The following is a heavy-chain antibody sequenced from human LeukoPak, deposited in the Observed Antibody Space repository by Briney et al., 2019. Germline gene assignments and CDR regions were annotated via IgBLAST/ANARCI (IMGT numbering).Heavy chain of an antibody. CDR1: GGSISRSNYY. J-gene: IGHJ4*02. V-gene: IGHV4-39*01. Sequence: PSETLSLTCTVSGGSISRSNYYWGWIRRPPGKGLEWIGSIYYSGSTYYNPSLKSRVTISVDTSKNQFSLKLRSVTAADTALYYCARPRREYSSSSSFDYWGQGTLVTVSS. CDR3: ARPRREYSSSSSFDY. CDR2: IYYSGST. D-gene: IGHD6-6*01.